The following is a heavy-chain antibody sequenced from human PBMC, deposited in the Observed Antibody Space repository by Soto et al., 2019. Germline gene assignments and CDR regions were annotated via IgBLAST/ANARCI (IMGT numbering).Heavy chain of an antibody. CDR3: ARGSGSYSYFDY. J-gene: IGHJ4*02. V-gene: IGHV3-9*01. CDR2: ISWNSGSI. Sequence: GGSLRLSCAASGFTFDDYAMHWVRQAPGKGLEWVSGISWNSGSIGYADSVKGRFTISRDNAKNSLYLQMNSLRAEDTALYYCARGSGSYSYFDYWGQGTLVTVSS. CDR1: GFTFDDYA. D-gene: IGHD3-10*01.